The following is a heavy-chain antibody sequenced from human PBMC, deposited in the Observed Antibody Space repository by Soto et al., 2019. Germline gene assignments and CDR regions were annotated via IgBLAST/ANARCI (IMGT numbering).Heavy chain of an antibody. D-gene: IGHD2-2*01. V-gene: IGHV1-69*13. CDR2: IIPIFGTA. CDR3: ASSYCSSTSCYGQYYFDY. Sequence: GASVKVSCKASGGTFSSYAISWVRQAPGQGLEWMGGIIPIFGTANYAQKFQGRVTITADESTSTAYMELSSLRSEDTAVYYCASSYCSSTSCYGQYYFDYWGQGTLVTVSS. CDR1: GGTFSSYA. J-gene: IGHJ4*02.